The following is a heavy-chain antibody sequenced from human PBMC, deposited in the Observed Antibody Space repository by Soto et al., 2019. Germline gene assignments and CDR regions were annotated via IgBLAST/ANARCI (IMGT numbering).Heavy chain of an antibody. CDR1: GFPFITFG. Sequence: QVQLVESGGGVVKPGGSLRLSCAAFGFPFITFGLPWAGQAPGKGLEWVALISYDGSNKYYADSVKGRFTISRDNSKNTLYLQMNSLRTEDTAVYYCAKDLGHGGRGAFDIWGQGTMVTVSS. CDR3: AKDLGHGGRGAFDI. J-gene: IGHJ3*02. D-gene: IGHD7-27*01. V-gene: IGHV3-30*18. CDR2: ISYDGSNK.